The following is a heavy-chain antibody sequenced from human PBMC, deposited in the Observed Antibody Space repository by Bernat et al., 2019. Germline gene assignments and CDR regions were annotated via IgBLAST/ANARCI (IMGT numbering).Heavy chain of an antibody. CDR2: INPNSGGT. D-gene: IGHD2-21*02. CDR3: ARSGDYLPRTNWFDP. J-gene: IGHJ5*02. Sequence: QVQLVQSGAEVKKPGASVKVSCKASGYTFTGYYMHWVRQAPGQGLEWMGWINPNSGGTNYAQKFQGWVTMTRDTSISTAYMELSRLRSDDTAVYYCARSGDYLPRTNWFDPRGQGTLVTVSS. CDR1: GYTFTGYY. V-gene: IGHV1-2*04.